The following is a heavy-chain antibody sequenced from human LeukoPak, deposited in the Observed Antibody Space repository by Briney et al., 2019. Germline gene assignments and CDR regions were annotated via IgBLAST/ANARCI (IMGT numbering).Heavy chain of an antibody. CDR3: ARRFSGYDNNYFGY. CDR2: IYYSGST. Sequence: SETLSLTCTVSGGSISSSSYYWGWIRQPPGKGLEWIGSIYYSGSTYYNPSLKSRVTISVDTSKNQFSLKLSSVTAADTAVYYCARRFSGYDNNYFGYWGQGTLVTVSS. D-gene: IGHD5-12*01. J-gene: IGHJ4*02. CDR1: GGSISSSSYY. V-gene: IGHV4-39*01.